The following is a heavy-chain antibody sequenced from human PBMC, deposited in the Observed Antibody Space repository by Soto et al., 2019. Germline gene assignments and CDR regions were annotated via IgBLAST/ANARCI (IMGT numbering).Heavy chain of an antibody. D-gene: IGHD3-16*01. J-gene: IGHJ4*02. CDR3: AHSRLGVSKWYYGDFDY. Sequence: QITLRESGPTLVKPTQTLTLTCTFSGFSLSTSGVGVGWIRQPPGKALEWLAFIYWDDDKRYSPSLRSRLAITKDTSNSQVVLIMTNVDPMDTAAYFCAHSRLGVSKWYYGDFDYWGQGTLVTVSS. CDR2: IYWDDDK. V-gene: IGHV2-5*02. CDR1: GFSLSTSGVG.